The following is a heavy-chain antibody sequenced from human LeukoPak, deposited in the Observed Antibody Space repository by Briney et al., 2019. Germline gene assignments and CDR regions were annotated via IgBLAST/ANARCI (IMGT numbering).Heavy chain of an antibody. CDR2: LSASTGKT. V-gene: IGHV3-23*01. Sequence: AGGSLRLFYAVSVFTFSNYDMSGVRQAPGKGLDYGSTLSASTGKTYYADSVKGRLPIHGDNSKHTLHLQVDSLSAEDTAVYFCAKEYRKGVTVIESDYWGQGTLVTVSS. J-gene: IGHJ4*02. D-gene: IGHD2-21*02. CDR1: VFTFSNYD. CDR3: AKEYRKGVTVIESDY.